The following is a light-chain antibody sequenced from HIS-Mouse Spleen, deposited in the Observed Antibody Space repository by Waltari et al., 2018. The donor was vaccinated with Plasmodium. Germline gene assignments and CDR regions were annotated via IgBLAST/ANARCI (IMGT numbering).Light chain of an antibody. V-gene: IGLV2-23*03. CDR3: CSYAGSSTFVV. J-gene: IGLJ2*01. Sequence: SALTQPASAAASPGQSITISCTGTSSHFGSYHLVSGYQQHPGKAPKLMIYEGSKRPSGVSNRFSGSKSGNTASLTISGLQAEDEADYYCCSYAGSSTFVVFGGGTKLTVL. CDR2: EGS. CDR1: SSHFGSYHL.